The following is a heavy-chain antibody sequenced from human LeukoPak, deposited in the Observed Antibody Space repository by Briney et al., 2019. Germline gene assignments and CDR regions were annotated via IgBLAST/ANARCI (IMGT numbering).Heavy chain of an antibody. D-gene: IGHD3-10*01. Sequence: SQTPSLTCTVSGGSISSGDYYWSWIRQPPGKGLEWIGYIYYSGSTYYNPSLKSRVTISVDTSKNQFSLKLSSVTAADTAVYYCARPHMVRGVIISDYWGQGTLVTVSS. V-gene: IGHV4-30-4*01. CDR1: GGSISSGDYY. CDR2: IYYSGST. J-gene: IGHJ4*02. CDR3: ARPHMVRGVIISDY.